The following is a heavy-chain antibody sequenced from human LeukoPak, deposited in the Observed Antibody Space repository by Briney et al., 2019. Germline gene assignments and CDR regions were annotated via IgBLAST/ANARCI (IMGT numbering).Heavy chain of an antibody. V-gene: IGHV4-30-2*01. CDR1: GGSINSSGYS. D-gene: IGHD2-15*01. CDR3: ARTGYCSGGSCYGNNWFDP. J-gene: IGHJ5*02. CDR2: IYPSGRT. Sequence: SETLSLTCAVSGGSINSSGYSWNWIRQPPGKALEWIGYIYPSGRTYYHPSLNSRFIISVDRSKDQISLKLNSVTAADTAVYYCARTGYCSGGSCYGNNWFDPWGQGTLVTVSS.